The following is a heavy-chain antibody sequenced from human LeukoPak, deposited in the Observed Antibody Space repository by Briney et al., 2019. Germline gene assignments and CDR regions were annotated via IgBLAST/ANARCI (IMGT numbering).Heavy chain of an antibody. V-gene: IGHV3-23*01. J-gene: IGHJ6*03. CDR2: ISGSGGST. CDR1: GSTFSSYA. D-gene: IGHD4-11*01. CDR3: ARSMTTVTAYYYYYYMDV. Sequence: GGSLRLSCAASGSTFSSYAMSWVRQAPGKGLEWVSAISGSGGSTYYADSVKGRFTISRDNSKNTLYLQMNSLRAEDTAVYYCARSMTTVTAYYYYYYMDVWGKGTTVTVSS.